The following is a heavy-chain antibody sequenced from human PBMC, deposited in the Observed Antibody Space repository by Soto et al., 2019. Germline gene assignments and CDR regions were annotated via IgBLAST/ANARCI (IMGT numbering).Heavy chain of an antibody. CDR2: IKQDGSEK. D-gene: IGHD1-26*01. CDR1: GFTFSSFW. J-gene: IGHJ4*02. V-gene: IGHV3-7*01. Sequence: WGSLRLSCAASGFTFSSFWMTWVRQAPGKGLEWVANIKQDGSEKYYVDSVKGRFTISRDNARNSLFLEMKSLRSEDTAVYSCVRDRSGSYLEGFDYWGQGPLVTVSS. CDR3: VRDRSGSYLEGFDY.